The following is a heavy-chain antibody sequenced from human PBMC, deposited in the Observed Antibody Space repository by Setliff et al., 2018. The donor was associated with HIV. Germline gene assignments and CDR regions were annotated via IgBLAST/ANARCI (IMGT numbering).Heavy chain of an antibody. CDR3: ARFWNSGSYRDAFDI. J-gene: IGHJ3*02. CDR2: IYPGDSDT. V-gene: IGHV5-51*01. Sequence: PGESLKISCKGSGYSFTSYWIGWVRQMSGKGLEWMGIIYPGDSDTRYSPSFQGQVIISAEKSISTAYLQWSSLKASDRAMYYCARFWNSGSYRDAFDIWGQGTMVTVSS. D-gene: IGHD1-26*01. CDR1: GYSFTSYW.